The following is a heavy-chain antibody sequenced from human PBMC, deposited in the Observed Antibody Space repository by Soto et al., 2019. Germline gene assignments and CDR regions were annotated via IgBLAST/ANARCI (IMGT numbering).Heavy chain of an antibody. CDR1: GGTFSSYA. CDR3: AGSGATVPTGYFAY. V-gene: IGHV1-69*12. J-gene: IGHJ4*02. Sequence: QVQLVQSGAEVKKPGSSVKVSCKASGGTFSSYAISWVRQAPGQGLEWMGGIIPIFGTANYAQKFQGRVTITADESTSTAYMEMSSLRSEDTAVYYCAGSGATVPTGYFAYWGQGTLVTVSS. D-gene: IGHD4-4*01. CDR2: IIPIFGTA.